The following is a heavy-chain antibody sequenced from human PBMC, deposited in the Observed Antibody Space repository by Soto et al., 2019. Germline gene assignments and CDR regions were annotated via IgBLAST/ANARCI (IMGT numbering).Heavy chain of an antibody. CDR2: IFSNDEK. D-gene: IGHD3-22*01. CDR3: ARILYYDSSGYYGFDY. CDR1: GFSLSNARMG. Sequence: SVPTLVKPTETLTLSCSVSGFSLSNARMGVSWIRQPPGKALEWLAHIFSNDEKSYSTSLKSRLTISKDTSKSQVVLTMTNMDPVDTATYYXARILYYDSSGYYGFDYWGQGTLVTVSS. V-gene: IGHV2-26*01. J-gene: IGHJ4*02.